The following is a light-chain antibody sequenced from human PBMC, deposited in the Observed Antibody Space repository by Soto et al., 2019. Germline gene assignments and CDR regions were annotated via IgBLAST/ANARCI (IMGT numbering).Light chain of an antibody. CDR3: QQYGSSPFLT. CDR1: QSVSSSY. Sequence: EIVLTQSPGTLSLSPGERATLSCRASQSVSSSYLAWYQQKPGQAPRLLIYGASSRATGIPDRFSGSGSGTDLTLTISRLEPEDFAVYYCQQYGSSPFLTFGPGTKVDIK. J-gene: IGKJ3*01. V-gene: IGKV3-20*01. CDR2: GAS.